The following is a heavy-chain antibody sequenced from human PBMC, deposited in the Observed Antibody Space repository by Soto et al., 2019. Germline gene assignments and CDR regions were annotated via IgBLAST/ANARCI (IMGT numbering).Heavy chain of an antibody. CDR2: IIPIFGTA. D-gene: IGHD2-15*01. J-gene: IGHJ6*02. CDR3: ARDQSGNSYVGAWGMDV. V-gene: IGHV1-69*13. CDR1: GGTFSSYA. Sequence: ASVKVSCKASGGTFSSYAISWVRQAPGQGLEWMGGIIPIFGTANYAQKFQGRVTITADESTSTAYMELSSLRSEDTAVYYCARDQSGNSYVGAWGMDVWGQGTTVTVSS.